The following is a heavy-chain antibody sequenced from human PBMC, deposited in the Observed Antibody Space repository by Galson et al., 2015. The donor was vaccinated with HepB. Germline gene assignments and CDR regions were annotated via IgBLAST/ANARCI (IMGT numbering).Heavy chain of an antibody. D-gene: IGHD3-16*01. V-gene: IGHV4-39*07. CDR1: GASLGRSNYY. CDR3: ARLDDIHGWGTYPPFDH. CDR2: IDYSGRS. J-gene: IGHJ4*02. Sequence: SEPLSLTCTVSGASLGRSNYYWGWIRQPPGKGLEWIGSIDYSGRSYYNPSLKSRVTISVDTSQSQFSLRLSSVTAADTAVYYCARLDDIHGWGTYPPFDHWGQGTLVIVSS.